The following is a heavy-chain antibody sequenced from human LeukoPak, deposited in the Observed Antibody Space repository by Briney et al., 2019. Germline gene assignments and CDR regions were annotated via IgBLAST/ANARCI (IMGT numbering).Heavy chain of an antibody. CDR2: IYSDGRA. J-gene: IGHJ4*02. CDR1: GFTVSSNY. V-gene: IGHV3-53*01. Sequence: PGGSLRLSCAASGFTVSSNYIHWVRQAPGEGLEWVSVIYSDGRAFHADSVKGRFTISRDNSKNTRYLQMNSLRAEDTAVYYCAKTFYYGSGSFYYFDYWGQGTLVTVSS. D-gene: IGHD3-10*01. CDR3: AKTFYYGSGSFYYFDY.